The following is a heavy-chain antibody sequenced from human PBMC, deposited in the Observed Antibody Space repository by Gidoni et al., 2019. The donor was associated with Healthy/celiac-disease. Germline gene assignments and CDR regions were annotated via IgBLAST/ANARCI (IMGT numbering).Heavy chain of an antibody. V-gene: IGHV3-23*01. CDR3: ANQRSYFTDNWFDP. Sequence: EVQLLESGGGLVQPGGYLRLSCAASGFTFSSYAMSWVRQAPGKGLEWVSAISGSGGSTYYADSVKGRFTISRDNSKNTLYLQMNSLRAEDTAVYYCANQRSYFTDNWFDPWGQGTLVTVSS. J-gene: IGHJ5*02. CDR2: ISGSGGST. CDR1: GFTFSSYA. D-gene: IGHD1-26*01.